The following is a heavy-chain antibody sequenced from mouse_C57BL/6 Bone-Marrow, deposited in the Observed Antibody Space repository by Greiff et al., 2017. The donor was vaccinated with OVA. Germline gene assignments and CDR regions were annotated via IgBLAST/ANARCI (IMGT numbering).Heavy chain of an antibody. CDR3: ARWVYDCPYYYAMDY. J-gene: IGHJ4*01. D-gene: IGHD2-3*01. Sequence: EVKLQQSGPELVKPGASVKISCKASGYTFTDYYMNWVKQSHGKSLEWIGDINPNNGGTSYNQKFKGKATLTVDKSSSTAYMELRSLTSEDSAVYYCARWVYDCPYYYAMDYWGQGTSVTVSS. CDR1: GYTFTDYY. V-gene: IGHV1-26*01. CDR2: INPNNGGT.